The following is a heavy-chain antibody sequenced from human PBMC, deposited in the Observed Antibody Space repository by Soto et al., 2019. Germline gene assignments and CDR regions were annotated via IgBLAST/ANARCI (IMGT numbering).Heavy chain of an antibody. J-gene: IGHJ4*02. V-gene: IGHV4-30-4*01. CDR1: GGSISSDDYY. D-gene: IGHD6-13*01. CDR3: ARGTIGRAAGPHFDY. Sequence: QVQLQESGPGLVQPSQTLSLTCSVSGGSISSDDYYWTWIRQPPGEGLEWIGYIYYSGSTYYNPSLKSRVTISVDTSKNQFSLKLSSVTAADTAVYYCARGTIGRAAGPHFDYWGQGTLVTVSS. CDR2: IYYSGST.